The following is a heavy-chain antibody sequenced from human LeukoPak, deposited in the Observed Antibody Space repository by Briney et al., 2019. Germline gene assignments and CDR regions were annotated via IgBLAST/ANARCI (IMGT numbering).Heavy chain of an antibody. CDR2: ISYSGST. CDR1: GGSISSYF. Sequence: SETLSLTCTVSGGSISSYFWSWIRQPPGKGLEWIGYISYSGSTDYNPSLKSRVTISVDTSKNQFSLKLRSVTAADTAVYYCARRDCGGDCSFDYWGQGTLVTVSS. J-gene: IGHJ4*02. D-gene: IGHD2-21*02. V-gene: IGHV4-59*01. CDR3: ARRDCGGDCSFDY.